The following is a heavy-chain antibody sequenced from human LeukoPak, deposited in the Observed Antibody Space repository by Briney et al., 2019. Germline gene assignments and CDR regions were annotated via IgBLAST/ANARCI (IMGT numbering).Heavy chain of an antibody. V-gene: IGHV1-69*13. Sequence: ASVKVSCKASGGTFSSYAISWVRQAPGQGLEWMGGIIPIFGTANYAQKFQGRVTITADESTSTAYMELSSLRSEDTAVYYCARDHRYYDSSGRRTYYMDVWGKGTTVTVSS. CDR2: IIPIFGTA. CDR3: ARDHRYYDSSGRRTYYMDV. CDR1: GGTFSSYA. D-gene: IGHD3-22*01. J-gene: IGHJ6*03.